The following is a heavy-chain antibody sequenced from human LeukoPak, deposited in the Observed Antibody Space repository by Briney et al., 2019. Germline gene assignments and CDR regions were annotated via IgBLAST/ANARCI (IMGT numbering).Heavy chain of an antibody. CDR2: IWYDGSNK. CDR1: GFTFSSYG. Sequence: GRSLRLSCAASGFTFSSYGMHWVRQAPGNRLEWVAVIWYDGSNKYYADSVKGRFTISRDNSKNTLYLQMNSLRAEDTAVYYCARDYDNWNQVPNDAFDIWGQGTMVTVSS. J-gene: IGHJ3*02. CDR3: ARDYDNWNQVPNDAFDI. V-gene: IGHV3-33*01. D-gene: IGHD1-20*01.